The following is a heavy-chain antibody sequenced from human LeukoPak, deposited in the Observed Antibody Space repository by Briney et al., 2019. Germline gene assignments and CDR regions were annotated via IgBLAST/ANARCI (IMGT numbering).Heavy chain of an antibody. V-gene: IGHV5-51*01. J-gene: IGHJ5*02. CDR2: IYPGDSRT. CDR3: ARRKFSSPWFDP. CDR1: GYIFSTYW. Sequence: GESLKISCQGSGYIFSTYWIGWVRQMPGKGLEWMAVIYPGDSRTRYNPSFQGQVTVSADKTTSTAYLQWSSLKASDTAMYYCARRKFSSPWFDPWGQGTLVTVSS. D-gene: IGHD6-13*01.